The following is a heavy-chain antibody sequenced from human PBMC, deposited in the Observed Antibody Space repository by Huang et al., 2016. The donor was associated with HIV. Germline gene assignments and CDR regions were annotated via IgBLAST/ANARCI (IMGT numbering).Heavy chain of an antibody. Sequence: QLQESGPGLVKPSETLSLTCSVSGASIGSDSYYWGWIRQAPGKGLEWIGSVYSSGSTDSNPALKGRVTLSVDTSKNQFSPRLTSVTAADTGVYYCARPLVITATGAFDIWGQGTMVTISS. CDR1: GASIGSDSYY. J-gene: IGHJ3*02. CDR2: VYSSGST. D-gene: IGHD2-15*01. V-gene: IGHV4-39*01. CDR3: ARPLVITATGAFDI.